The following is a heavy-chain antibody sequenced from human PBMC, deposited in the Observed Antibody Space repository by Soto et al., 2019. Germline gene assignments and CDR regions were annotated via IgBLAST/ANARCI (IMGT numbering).Heavy chain of an antibody. D-gene: IGHD6-19*01. V-gene: IGHV3-7*01. J-gene: IGHJ4*02. CDR3: ARDSSDWSRDY. CDR1: GFSFSSHW. Sequence: GGSLRLSCTASGFSFSSHWMTWVRQAPGKGLVWVANINGDGSEVYYVDSVKGRFTVSRDNTKNSVYLQMNNLGVEDAAVYYCARDSSDWSRDYWGQGTLVTVSS. CDR2: INGDGSEV.